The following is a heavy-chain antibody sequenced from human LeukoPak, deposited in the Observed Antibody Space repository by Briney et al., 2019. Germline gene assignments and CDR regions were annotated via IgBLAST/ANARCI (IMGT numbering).Heavy chain of an antibody. CDR2: IYTSGST. Sequence: SQALSLTCTVSGGSISSGSYYWSWIRQPAGKGLEWIGRIYTSGSTNYNPSLKSRVTISVDTSKNQFSLKLSSVTAADTAVYYCARVPIWSGYYEGYWGQGTLVTVSS. CDR3: ARVPIWSGYYEGY. D-gene: IGHD3-3*01. CDR1: GGSISSGSYY. J-gene: IGHJ4*02. V-gene: IGHV4-61*02.